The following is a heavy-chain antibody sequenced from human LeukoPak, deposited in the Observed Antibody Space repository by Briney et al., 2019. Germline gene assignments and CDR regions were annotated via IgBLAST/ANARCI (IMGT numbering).Heavy chain of an antibody. D-gene: IGHD5-18*01. J-gene: IGHJ4*02. CDR1: GFTFSSYW. CDR3: ASGVLAAMVPDY. V-gene: IGHV3-74*01. CDR2: ISCGGSAT. Sequence: PGGSLRLSCAASGFTFSSYWMHWVRQAPGKGLVWISRISCGGSATSYADSVKGRFTISRDNAQNTLYLQMNSLRPEDTAVYYCASGVLAAMVPDYWGQGILVTVSS.